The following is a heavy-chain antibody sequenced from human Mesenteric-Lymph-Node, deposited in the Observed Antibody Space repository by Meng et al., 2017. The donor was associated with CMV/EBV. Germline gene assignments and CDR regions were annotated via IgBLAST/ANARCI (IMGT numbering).Heavy chain of an antibody. D-gene: IGHD4-23*01. CDR3: ASGNSHAFDI. J-gene: IGHJ3*02. Sequence: GESLKISCAASGFTFSSYWMHWVRQAPGKGLVWVSRINSDSSSTSYADSVKGRFTISRDNAKNTLYLLMNSLRAEDTAVYYCASGNSHAFDIWGQGTMVTVSS. CDR2: INSDSSST. V-gene: IGHV3-74*01. CDR1: GFTFSSYW.